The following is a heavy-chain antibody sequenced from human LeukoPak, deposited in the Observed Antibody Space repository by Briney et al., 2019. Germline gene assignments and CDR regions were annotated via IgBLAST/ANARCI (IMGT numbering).Heavy chain of an antibody. V-gene: IGHV3-21*01. CDR1: GFPFDDYG. D-gene: IGHD2-15*01. CDR3: ARGADGVSSNSRGWFDP. CDR2: ISTSSSYI. J-gene: IGHJ5*02. Sequence: GSLRLSCAASGFPFDDYGMLWVRQAPGKGLEWVSSISTSSSYIYYADSVKGRFTISRDNARNSLYLQMNTLRAEDTAVYSCARGADGVSSNSRGWFDPWGQGTLVTVSS.